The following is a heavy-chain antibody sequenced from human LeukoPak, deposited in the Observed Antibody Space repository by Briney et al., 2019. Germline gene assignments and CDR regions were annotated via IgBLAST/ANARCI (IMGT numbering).Heavy chain of an antibody. CDR2: ISGSGGST. CDR1: GFTFSSYA. Sequence: GGSLRLSCAASGFTFSSYAMSWVRQAPGKGLEWVSAISGSGGSTYYADSVKGRFTISRDNSKNTLYLQMSSLRAEDTAVYYCAKGRSSYVLYFDYWGQGTLVTVSS. J-gene: IGHJ4*02. CDR3: AKGRSSYVLYFDY. D-gene: IGHD3-16*01. V-gene: IGHV3-23*01.